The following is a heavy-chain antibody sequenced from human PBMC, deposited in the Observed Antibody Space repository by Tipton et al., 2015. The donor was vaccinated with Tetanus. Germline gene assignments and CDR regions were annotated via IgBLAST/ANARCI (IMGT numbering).Heavy chain of an antibody. CDR3: ANPSPLAARPHWYFDL. Sequence: SLRLSCAASGFTFSSYAMSWVRQAPGKALEWVSAISGSGGSTYYADSVKGRFTISRDNSKNTLYLQMNSLRAEDTAVYYCANPSPLAARPHWYFDLWGRGTLVTVSS. V-gene: IGHV3-23*01. D-gene: IGHD6-6*01. CDR1: GFTFSSYA. J-gene: IGHJ2*01. CDR2: ISGSGGST.